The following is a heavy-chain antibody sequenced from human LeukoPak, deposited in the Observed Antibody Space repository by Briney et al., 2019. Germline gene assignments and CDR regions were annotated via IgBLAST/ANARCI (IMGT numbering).Heavy chain of an antibody. Sequence: GGSLRLSCAASEFDFSSHAMTWVRQAPGKGLEWVSAVSISGSKTYYADSVKGRFTISRDNSKNTLYLQMNSLRAEDTAVYYCANEIRPNDYWGQGTQVTVSS. J-gene: IGHJ4*02. D-gene: IGHD4-17*01. V-gene: IGHV3-23*01. CDR2: VSISGSKT. CDR1: EFDFSSHA. CDR3: ANEIRPNDY.